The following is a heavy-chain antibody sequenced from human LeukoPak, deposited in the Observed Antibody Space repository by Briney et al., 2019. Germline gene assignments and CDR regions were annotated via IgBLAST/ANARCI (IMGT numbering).Heavy chain of an antibody. V-gene: IGHV3-53*01. D-gene: IGHD2-2*02. J-gene: IGHJ6*02. Sequence: GGSLRLSCAASGFTVSSNYMSWVRQAPGKGLEWVSVIYSGGSTYYADSVKGRFTISRDNSKNTLYLQMNSLRTEDTAVYYCARFIGYCSSTSCYNHGMDVWGQGTTVTVSS. CDR3: ARFIGYCSSTSCYNHGMDV. CDR1: GFTVSSNY. CDR2: IYSGGST.